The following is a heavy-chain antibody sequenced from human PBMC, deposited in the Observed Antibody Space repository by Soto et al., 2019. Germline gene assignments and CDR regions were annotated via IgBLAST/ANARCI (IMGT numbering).Heavy chain of an antibody. Sequence: PSETLSLTCTVSGGSISSYYWSWIRQPPGKGREWIGYIYHSGSTNYNPSLKSRVTISVDKSKNQFSLKLSSVTAADTAVYYCARLNHHYYWAWFDPWGQGTLVTVSS. CDR1: GGSISSYY. CDR3: ARLNHHYYWAWFDP. J-gene: IGHJ5*02. CDR2: IYHSGST. D-gene: IGHD1-26*01. V-gene: IGHV4-59*12.